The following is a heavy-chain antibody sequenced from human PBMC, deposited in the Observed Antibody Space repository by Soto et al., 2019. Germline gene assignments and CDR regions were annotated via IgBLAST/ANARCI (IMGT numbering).Heavy chain of an antibody. CDR1: GFTFTSSA. V-gene: IGHV1-58*01. J-gene: IGHJ4*02. CDR2: IAVGSGYT. Sequence: SVKVSCKASGFTFTSSAFQWVRQARGQRLEWIGWIAVGSGYTNYAQRFQDRVTLTRDMSTATTYMELSRLTSEDTAIYYCAADATAWQQMVPSDYWGQGTLVTSPQ. CDR3: AADATAWQQMVPSDY. D-gene: IGHD2-8*01.